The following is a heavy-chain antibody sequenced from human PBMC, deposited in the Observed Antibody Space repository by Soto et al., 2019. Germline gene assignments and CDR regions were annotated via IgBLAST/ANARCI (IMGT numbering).Heavy chain of an antibody. D-gene: IGHD1-26*01. CDR3: AKVHIVGAQPLWYFDY. CDR2: ISYDGSDK. Sequence: PGGSLRLSCAASGFTFRSYGMHWVRQAPGKGLEWVAVISYDGSDKYYADSVKGRFTISRDNSKSTLYLQMNSLRAEDTAVYYCAKVHIVGAQPLWYFDYWGQGTLVTVSS. J-gene: IGHJ4*02. V-gene: IGHV3-30*18. CDR1: GFTFRSYG.